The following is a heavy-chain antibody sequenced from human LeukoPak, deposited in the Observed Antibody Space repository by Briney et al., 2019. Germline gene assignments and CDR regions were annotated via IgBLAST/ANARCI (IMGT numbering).Heavy chain of an antibody. CDR2: ISAYNGNT. J-gene: IGHJ6*03. Sequence: GASVKVSCKASGYTFTSYGISWVRQAPGQGLEWMGWISAYNGNTNYAQKLQGRVTMTTDTSTSTAYMELSSLRSEDTAVYYCARARADSSSSRMYYYYYYMDVWGKGTTVTVSS. D-gene: IGHD6-6*01. CDR3: ARARADSSSSRMYYYYYYMDV. CDR1: GYTFTSYG. V-gene: IGHV1-18*01.